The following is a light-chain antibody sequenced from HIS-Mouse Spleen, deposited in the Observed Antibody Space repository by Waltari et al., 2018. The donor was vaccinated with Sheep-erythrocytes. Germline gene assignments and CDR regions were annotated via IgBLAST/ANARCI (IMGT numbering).Light chain of an antibody. Sequence: QSALTQPPSASGSPGQSVTISCTGTSSDVGGYNYAPWYQQHPGKAPKLVSFEVITRPSGVPDRFPGPKSGNTASLPVSGLQAEDEADYYCSSYAGSNNWVFGGGTKLTVL. CDR3: SSYAGSNNWV. V-gene: IGLV2-8*01. CDR2: EVI. CDR1: SSDVGGYNY. J-gene: IGLJ3*02.